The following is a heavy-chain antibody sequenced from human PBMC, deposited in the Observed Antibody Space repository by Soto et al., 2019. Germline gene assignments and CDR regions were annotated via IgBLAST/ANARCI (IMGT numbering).Heavy chain of an antibody. CDR2: IYYSGST. D-gene: IGHD6-6*01. CDR3: ARDRHNNFFDP. V-gene: IGHV4-31*03. J-gene: IGHJ5*02. CDR1: GASMSSGGYY. Sequence: QVQLQESGPGLVKPSQTLSLTCTVSGASMSSGGYYWTWIRQSPGKGLEWIGYIYYSGSTYYNPSLESRVAISLDTSRSQFSLILHSVTAADTAIYYCARDRHNNFFDPWGQGTLVTVSS.